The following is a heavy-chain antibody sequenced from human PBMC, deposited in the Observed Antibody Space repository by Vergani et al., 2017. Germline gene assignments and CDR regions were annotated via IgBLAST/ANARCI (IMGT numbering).Heavy chain of an antibody. CDR3: ARHRGSGGFFPSSYFYGMDV. V-gene: IGHV4-38-2*01. CDR1: DSSIMTNPY. CDR2: IHHSGGT. D-gene: IGHD3-10*01. Sequence: QVQLQESGPGLVKPSETLTLTCDVSDSSIMTNPYWGWFRQSPGKGLEWIGCIHHSGGTHYNSSLKSRVSISIVSSSKFSLSLTSVTAAATAIYYCARHRGSGGFFPSSYFYGMDVWGHGTTVTVSS. J-gene: IGHJ6*02.